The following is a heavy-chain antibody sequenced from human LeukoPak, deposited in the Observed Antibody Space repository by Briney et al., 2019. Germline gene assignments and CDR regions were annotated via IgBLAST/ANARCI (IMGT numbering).Heavy chain of an antibody. J-gene: IGHJ5*02. D-gene: IGHD3-22*01. CDR2: IYYSGST. CDR1: GGSISSSSYY. CDR3: ARDSYYYDSSGYPSWFDH. Sequence: PSETLSLTCTVSGGSISSSSYYWGWIRQPPGKGLDWIGRIYYSGSTYYNPSIKSRVTISVDTSKNQFSLKLSSVTAANTAVYYCARDSYYYDSSGYPSWFDHWGQGALVTVSS. V-gene: IGHV4-39*07.